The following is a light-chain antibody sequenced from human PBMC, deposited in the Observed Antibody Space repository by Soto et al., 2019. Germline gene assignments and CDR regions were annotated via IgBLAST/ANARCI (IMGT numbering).Light chain of an antibody. J-gene: IGLJ2*01. V-gene: IGLV1-44*01. Sequence: QSVLTQPPSASGTPGQRVTLSCSGNSSNIGSNTVNWYQHLPGTAPKLLIFSNDQRPSGVPDRFSGSRSGTSASLAISGLRSEDEGDYYCAAWDDSLSGVVFGGGTKLTVL. CDR1: SSNIGSNT. CDR3: AAWDDSLSGVV. CDR2: SND.